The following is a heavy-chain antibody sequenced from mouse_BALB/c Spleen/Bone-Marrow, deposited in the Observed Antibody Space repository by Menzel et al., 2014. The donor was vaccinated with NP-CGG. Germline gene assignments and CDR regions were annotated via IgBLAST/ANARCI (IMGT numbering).Heavy chain of an antibody. V-gene: IGHV14-3*02. CDR3: ATYYRYDRRFAY. J-gene: IGHJ3*01. Sequence: EVKLQESGAELAKPGASVKLSCTASGFNIKDTYMHWVKQRPEQGLEWIGRIDPANGNTKYDPKFQGKATITADTSSNTAYLQLSSLTSEDTAVYYCATYYRYDRRFAYWGQGTLVTASA. CDR1: GFNIKDTY. D-gene: IGHD2-14*01. CDR2: IDPANGNT.